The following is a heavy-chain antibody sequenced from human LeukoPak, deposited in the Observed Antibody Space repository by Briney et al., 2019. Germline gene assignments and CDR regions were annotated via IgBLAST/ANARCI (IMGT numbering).Heavy chain of an antibody. Sequence: PSETLSLTCTVSGGSISRYYWSWIRQPPGKGLEWIGYIYYSGSTNYNPSLKRRVTISVDTSKNQFSLKLSSVTAADTAVYYCARYGSGSYPPFDYWGQGILVTVSS. D-gene: IGHD3-10*01. CDR1: GGSISRYY. CDR2: IYYSGST. CDR3: ARYGSGSYPPFDY. J-gene: IGHJ4*02. V-gene: IGHV4-59*01.